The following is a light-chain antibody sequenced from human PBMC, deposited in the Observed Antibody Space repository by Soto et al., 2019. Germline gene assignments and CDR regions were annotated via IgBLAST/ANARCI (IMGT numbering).Light chain of an antibody. Sequence: EIVLTQSPGTLSLSPGERATLSCRASQTVRSLLAWYQQKPGQAPRLLIYDASNRATGIPARFSGSGSGTDFTLTISSLEPEDFAVYYCQQCNNWPLTFGRGTKVEIK. CDR3: QQCNNWPLT. J-gene: IGKJ4*01. CDR1: QTVRSL. CDR2: DAS. V-gene: IGKV3-11*01.